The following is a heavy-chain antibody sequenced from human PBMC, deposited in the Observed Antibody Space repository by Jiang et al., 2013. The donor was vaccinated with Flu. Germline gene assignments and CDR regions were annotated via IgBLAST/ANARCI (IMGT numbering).Heavy chain of an antibody. CDR1: GYSISSGYY. Sequence: SCSGLVKPSETLSLTCAVSGYSISSGYYWGWIRQPPGKGLEWIGSIYHSGSTYYNPSLKSRVTISVDTSKNQFSLKLSSVTAADTAVYYCARVRGALRSDYWGQGTLVTVSS. CDR3: ARVRGALRSDY. J-gene: IGHJ4*02. V-gene: IGHV4-38-2*01. D-gene: IGHD4-17*01. CDR2: IYHSGST.